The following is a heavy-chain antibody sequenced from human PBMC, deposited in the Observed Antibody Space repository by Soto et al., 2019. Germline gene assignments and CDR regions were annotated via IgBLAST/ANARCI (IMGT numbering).Heavy chain of an antibody. D-gene: IGHD4-4*01. CDR3: ARDLEGRDDYNEPGGYFDY. Sequence: GGSLRLSCAASGFTFSSYAMHWVRQAPGKGLEWVAVISYDGSNKYYADSVKGRFTISRDNSKNTLYLQMNSLRAEDTAVYYCARDLEGRDDYNEPGGYFDYWGQGTLVTVSS. J-gene: IGHJ4*02. CDR2: ISYDGSNK. V-gene: IGHV3-30-3*01. CDR1: GFTFSSYA.